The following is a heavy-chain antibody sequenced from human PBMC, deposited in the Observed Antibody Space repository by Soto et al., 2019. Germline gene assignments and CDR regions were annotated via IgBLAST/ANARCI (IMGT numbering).Heavy chain of an antibody. V-gene: IGHV1-69*02. CDR3: ARMYDSSGYYYAGAFDI. J-gene: IGHJ3*02. CDR2: IIPILGIA. Sequence: SVKVSCKASGGTFSSYTISWVRQAPGQGLEWMGRIIPILGIANYAQKFQGRVTITADKSTSTAYMELSSLRSEDTAVYYCARMYDSSGYYYAGAFDIWGQGTMVTVS. CDR1: GGTFSSYT. D-gene: IGHD3-22*01.